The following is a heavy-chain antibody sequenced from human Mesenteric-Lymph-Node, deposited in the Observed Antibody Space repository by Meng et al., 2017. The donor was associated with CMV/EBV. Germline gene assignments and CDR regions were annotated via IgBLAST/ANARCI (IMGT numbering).Heavy chain of an antibody. J-gene: IGHJ4*02. CDR3: ARGGGSSWYSSSLDY. D-gene: IGHD6-13*01. CDR1: GFTFSSQA. CDR2: IYSGGST. V-gene: IGHV3-66*02. Sequence: GESLKISCAASGFTFSSQAMHWVRQAPGKGLEWVSIIYSGGSTYYADSVKGRFTVSRDSSENTLYLQMNSLNGEDTAAYYCARGGGSSWYSSSLDYWGQGTLVTVSS.